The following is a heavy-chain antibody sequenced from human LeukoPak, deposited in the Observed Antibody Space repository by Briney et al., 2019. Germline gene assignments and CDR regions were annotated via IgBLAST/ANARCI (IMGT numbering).Heavy chain of an antibody. V-gene: IGHV3-30*02. Sequence: GGSLRLSCAASRFTFSSYGMHWVRQAPGKGLEWVAYIQYDGSNEQYADSVKGRFTISRDNFKNTLYLQMNSLRADDTAVYYCAKDGGVWFGESNDYWGQGTLVTVSS. D-gene: IGHD3-10*01. CDR2: IQYDGSNE. CDR3: AKDGGVWFGESNDY. CDR1: RFTFSSYG. J-gene: IGHJ4*02.